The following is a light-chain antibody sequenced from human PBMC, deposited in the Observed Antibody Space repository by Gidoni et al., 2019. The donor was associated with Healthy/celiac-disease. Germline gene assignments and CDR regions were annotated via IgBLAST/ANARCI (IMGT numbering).Light chain of an antibody. V-gene: IGKV3-15*01. J-gene: IGKJ1*01. CDR3: QQYNNWPPWT. CDR1: QSVSSN. Sequence: EIVMTQSPATLSVSPGERATLSCRASQSVSSNLAWYQQKPGQAPRHLIYGASTRATGIPARFSGSVSGPEFTLTISSLHSEDFAVYYGQQYNNWPPWTFGQGTKVEIK. CDR2: GAS.